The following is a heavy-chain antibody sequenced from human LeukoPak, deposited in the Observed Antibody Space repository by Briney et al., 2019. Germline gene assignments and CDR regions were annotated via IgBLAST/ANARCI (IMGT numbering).Heavy chain of an antibody. CDR1: GGTFSSYA. D-gene: IGHD1-26*01. V-gene: IGHV1-69*05. CDR2: IIPIFGTA. Sequence: SVKVSCKASGGTFSSYAISWVRQAPGQGLEWMGGIIPIFGTANYAQRFQGRATITTDESTSTAYMELSSLRSEDTAVYYCYNSGSYPIPSDYWGQGTLVTVSS. J-gene: IGHJ4*02. CDR3: YNSGSYPIPSDY.